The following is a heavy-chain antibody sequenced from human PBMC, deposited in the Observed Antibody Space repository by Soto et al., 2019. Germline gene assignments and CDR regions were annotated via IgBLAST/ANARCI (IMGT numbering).Heavy chain of an antibody. CDR3: ATGGMVV. Sequence: PGESLKISCTGFGYTFTTFWISWVRQMPGKGLEWMGRIDPRDSQTNYSPSFQAQVTISADKSISTAYLQWSSLKASDTAMYYCATGGMVVWGQGTTVTVSS. CDR1: GYTFTTFW. V-gene: IGHV5-10-1*04. J-gene: IGHJ6*02. D-gene: IGHD7-27*01. CDR2: IDPRDSQT.